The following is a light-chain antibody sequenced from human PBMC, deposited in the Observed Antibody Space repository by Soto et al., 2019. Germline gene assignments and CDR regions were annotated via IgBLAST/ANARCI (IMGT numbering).Light chain of an antibody. CDR3: QQLLSYPIT. CDR1: QAIRND. J-gene: IGKJ5*01. CDR2: VAS. Sequence: DIQMTQSPSSLSASVGDRVTITCRASQAIRNDLAWYQQKPGKAPERLIYVASSLQSGVPSRFSGSGSGTSFTLTISSLQPEDFATYYCQQLLSYPITFGQGTRLEIK. V-gene: IGKV1-17*01.